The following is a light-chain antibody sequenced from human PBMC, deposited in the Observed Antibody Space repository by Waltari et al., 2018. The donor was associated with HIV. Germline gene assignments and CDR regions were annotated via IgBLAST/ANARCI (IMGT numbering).Light chain of an antibody. CDR1: QSICSW. CDR3: QQSYSTPWT. V-gene: IGKV1-39*01. CDR2: AAS. J-gene: IGKJ1*01. Sequence: DIQMTQSPSSLSASVGDRVTITCRASQSICSWLNWYQQKPGKAPKLLIYAASSLQSGVPSRFSGSGSGTDFTLTISSLQPEDFATYYCQQSYSTPWTFGQGTKVEIK.